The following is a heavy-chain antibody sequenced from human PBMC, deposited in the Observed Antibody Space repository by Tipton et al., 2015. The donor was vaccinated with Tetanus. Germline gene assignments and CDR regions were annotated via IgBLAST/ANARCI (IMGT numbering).Heavy chain of an antibody. CDR2: IYYSGST. Sequence: GLVKPSETLSLTCAVSGGSISSGGYSWTWIRQPPGKGLQWIGYIYYSGSTNYNPSLKSRVTISVDTSKNQFSLKLSSVTAADTAVYYCARHSVGSEIGYYDDLDVWGQGTTVTVSS. CDR1: GGSISSGGYS. V-gene: IGHV4-61*08. D-gene: IGHD4-23*01. CDR3: ARHSVGSEIGYYDDLDV. J-gene: IGHJ6*02.